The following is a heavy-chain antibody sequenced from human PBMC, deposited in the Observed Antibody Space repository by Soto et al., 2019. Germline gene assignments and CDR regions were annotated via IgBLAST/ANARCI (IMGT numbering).Heavy chain of an antibody. Sequence: QVQLVQSGAEEKKPGASVKVSCKASGYTFTSYAMDWVRQAPGQRLEWMGWINAGNGNTKYSQKFQGRVTITRDTSASTAYMERSSLRSKDTAVYYCARPPGGPGIAESWGQETLVTVSP. J-gene: IGHJ5*02. CDR2: INAGNGNT. CDR1: GYTFTSYA. CDR3: ARPPGGPGIAES. D-gene: IGHD6-13*01. V-gene: IGHV1-3*05.